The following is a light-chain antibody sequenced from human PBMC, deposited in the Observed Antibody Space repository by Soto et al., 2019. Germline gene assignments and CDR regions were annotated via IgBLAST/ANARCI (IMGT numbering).Light chain of an antibody. CDR3: QQFASSTRT. CDR2: GAS. J-gene: IGKJ1*01. Sequence: EIVITQSPATLSVSPGERATLSCRASQSVSSYLAWYQQKPGQAPRLLIGASSRATGVPDRFIASGSGTDFTLTISRLEPEDFEVDDCQQFASSTRTFGRGTKVDI. V-gene: IGKV3-20*01. CDR1: QSVSSY.